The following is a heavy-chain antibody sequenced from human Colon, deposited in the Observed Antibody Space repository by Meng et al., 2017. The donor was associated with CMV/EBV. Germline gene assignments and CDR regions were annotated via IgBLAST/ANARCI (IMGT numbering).Heavy chain of an antibody. Sequence: SETLSLTCFVSGGSFSTSDWWNWVRQAPGKGLEWIGESHHSERTNYNPSLKSRVTISVDKSKTHISLNLSSVTAADTAVYYCARAQSSSTWAYFYGMDVWGQGTTVTVSS. CDR1: GGSFSTSDW. CDR3: ARAQSSSTWAYFYGMDV. V-gene: IGHV4-4*02. D-gene: IGHD6-6*01. CDR2: SHHSERT. J-gene: IGHJ6*02.